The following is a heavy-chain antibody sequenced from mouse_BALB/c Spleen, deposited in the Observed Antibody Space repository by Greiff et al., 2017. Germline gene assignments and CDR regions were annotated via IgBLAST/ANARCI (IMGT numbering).Heavy chain of an antibody. J-gene: IGHJ4*01. CDR2: INPSTGYT. Sequence: VQLQQSGAELAKPGASVKMSCKASGYTFTSYWMHWVKQRPGQGLEWIGYINPSTGYTEYNQKFKDKATLTADKSSSTAYMQLSSLTSEDSAVYCCARRRGVDFPYAMEYGGQGASGTVSS. CDR3: ARRRGVDFPYAMEY. CDR1: GYTFTSYW. V-gene: IGHV1-7*01.